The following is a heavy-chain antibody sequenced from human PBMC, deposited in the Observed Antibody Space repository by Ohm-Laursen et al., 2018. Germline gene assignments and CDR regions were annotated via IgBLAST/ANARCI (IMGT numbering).Heavy chain of an antibody. V-gene: IGHV4-59*01. Sequence: SETLSLTCTVSGASINLYYWSWIRQPPGKGLEWIGYINYSGSTNYNPSLKSRVTISVDTSKNQFSLKLSSVTAADTAVYYCARGSGWHHYYYYGMDVWGQGTTVTVSS. CDR1: GASINLYY. J-gene: IGHJ6*02. CDR3: ARGSGWHHYYYYGMDV. D-gene: IGHD6-19*01. CDR2: INYSGST.